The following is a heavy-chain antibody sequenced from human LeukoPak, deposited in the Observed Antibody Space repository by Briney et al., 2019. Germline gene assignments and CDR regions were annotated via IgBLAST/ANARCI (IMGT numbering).Heavy chain of an antibody. CDR1: GFTVNNNY. CDR2: IYSGGST. CDR3: ARGRDGGFIYFDS. Sequence: GGSLRLSCAASGFTVNNNYMSWVCQAPGKGLEWVSVIYSGGSTYYADSVKGRFTISRDNSKNTLYLQMNSLRAEDTAVYYCARGRDGGFIYFDSWGQGILVTVSS. J-gene: IGHJ4*02. V-gene: IGHV3-66*01. D-gene: IGHD4-23*01.